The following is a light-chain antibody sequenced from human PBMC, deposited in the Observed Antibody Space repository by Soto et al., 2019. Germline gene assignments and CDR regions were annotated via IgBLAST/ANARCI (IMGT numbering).Light chain of an antibody. J-gene: IGKJ5*01. CDR2: AAS. CDR3: QQGSTWPWT. V-gene: IGKV3-11*01. Sequence: EIVLTQSPATLSLSPGERATLSCRASQSVGSSLAWYQLKLGQAPRLLIYAASDRATGIPGRFSGSGSGTDFTLIISSLEPEDFAFYYCQQGSTWPWTFGQGTRLEIK. CDR1: QSVGSS.